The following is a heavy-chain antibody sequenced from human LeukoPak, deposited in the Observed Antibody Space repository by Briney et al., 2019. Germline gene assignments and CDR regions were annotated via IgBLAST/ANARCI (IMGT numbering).Heavy chain of an antibody. J-gene: IGHJ4*02. CDR2: INTNTGNP. V-gene: IGHV7-4-1*02. CDR3: AREGGIAAAGTGYYFDY. CDR1: GYTFTGYY. Sequence: ASVKVSCKASGYTFTGYYMHWVRQAPGQGLEWMGWINTNTGNPTYAQGFTGRFVFSLDTSVSTAYLQISSLKAEDTAVYYCAREGGIAAAGTGYYFDYWGQGTLVTVSS. D-gene: IGHD6-13*01.